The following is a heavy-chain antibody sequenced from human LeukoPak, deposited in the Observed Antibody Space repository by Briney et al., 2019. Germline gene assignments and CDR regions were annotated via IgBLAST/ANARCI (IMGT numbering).Heavy chain of an antibody. Sequence: ASVKVSCKASGYTFSNYAVLWVRQAPGQRLEWMGWINAGNGNTKYSQDFQGRVSITRDTSASTAYMELGSLRSEDMAVYYCARSDHNSWNAFDIWGQGTMVTVSS. CDR2: INAGNGNT. CDR3: ARSDHNSWNAFDI. CDR1: GYTFSNYA. J-gene: IGHJ3*02. V-gene: IGHV1-3*03. D-gene: IGHD1-26*01.